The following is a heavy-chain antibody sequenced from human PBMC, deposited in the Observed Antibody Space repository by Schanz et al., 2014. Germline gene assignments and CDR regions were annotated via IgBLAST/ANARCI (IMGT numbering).Heavy chain of an antibody. V-gene: IGHV1-2*02. J-gene: IGHJ5*02. CDR2: INPLSGAT. D-gene: IGHD4-4*01. CDR3: SPPGPTCSNNACYHGWFDP. Sequence: QVLLVQSGAEVKQPGASVKVSCKASGYTFTGYYIHWVRQAPGQGFEWMGWINPLSGATDYAPTFQGRVSMTSDTSISTAFLSLTRLVSSDTAVSSSSPPGPTCSNNACYHGWFDPWGQGTLVTVSS. CDR1: GYTFTGYY.